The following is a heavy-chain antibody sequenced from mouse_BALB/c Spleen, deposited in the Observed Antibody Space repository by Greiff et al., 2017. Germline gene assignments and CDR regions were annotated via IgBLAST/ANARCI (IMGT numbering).Heavy chain of an antibody. D-gene: IGHD1-1*02. CDR1: GYTFTDYV. J-gene: IGHJ3*01. CDR2: IYPGSGST. V-gene: IGHV1-77*01. CDR3: ARGGTGAWFAY. Sequence: VQLQQSGPELVKPGASVKMSCKASGYTFTDYVISWVKQRTGQGLEWIGEIYPGSGSTYYNEKFKGKATLTADKSSNTAYMQLSSLTSEDSAVYFCARGGTGAWFAYWGQGTLVTVSA.